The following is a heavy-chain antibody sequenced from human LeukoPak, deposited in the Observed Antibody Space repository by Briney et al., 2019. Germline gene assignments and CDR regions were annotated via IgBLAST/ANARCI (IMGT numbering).Heavy chain of an antibody. CDR3: ARDPRRSGYSGYE. Sequence: SETLSLTCTVSGGSIDSVGYYWSWIRQHPEKGLEWIGYIYYSGSANYQPSLKSRVTISIDTSKNQFFLNLSSVTAADTAVYYCARDPRRSGYSGYEWGQGTMVTVSS. CDR1: GGSIDSVGYY. J-gene: IGHJ3*01. V-gene: IGHV4-31*03. CDR2: IYYSGSA. D-gene: IGHD5-12*01.